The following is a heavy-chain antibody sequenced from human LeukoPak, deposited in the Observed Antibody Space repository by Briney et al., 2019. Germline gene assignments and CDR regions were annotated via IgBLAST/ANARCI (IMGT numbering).Heavy chain of an antibody. CDR3: ATTIVATTNWFDP. D-gene: IGHD5-12*01. CDR1: GGSISSSSYY. Sequence: SETLSLTCTVSGGSISSSSYYWGWIRQPPGKGLEWIGSIYYSGSTYYNPSLKSRVTISVDTSKNQFSLKLSSVTAADTAVYYCATTIVATTNWFDPWGQGTLVTVSS. J-gene: IGHJ5*02. CDR2: IYYSGST. V-gene: IGHV4-39*01.